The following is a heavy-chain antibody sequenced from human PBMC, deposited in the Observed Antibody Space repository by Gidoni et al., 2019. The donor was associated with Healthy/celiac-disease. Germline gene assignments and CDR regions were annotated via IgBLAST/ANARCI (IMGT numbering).Heavy chain of an antibody. J-gene: IGHJ4*02. Sequence: EVQLVESGGGLVQPGGSLRLSCAASGFTVSSNYMSWVRQAPGKGLEWVSVIYSGGSTYYADSVKGRFTISRDNSKNTLYLQMNSLRAEDTAVYYCARDGWDTAMVTLGDYWGQGTLVTVSS. CDR3: ARDGWDTAMVTLGDY. CDR1: GFTVSSNY. CDR2: IYSGGST. V-gene: IGHV3-66*01. D-gene: IGHD5-18*01.